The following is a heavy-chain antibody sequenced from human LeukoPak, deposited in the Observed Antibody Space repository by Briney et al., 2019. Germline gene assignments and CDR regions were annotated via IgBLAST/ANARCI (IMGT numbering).Heavy chain of an antibody. CDR2: INPKTGGR. V-gene: IGHV1-2*06. D-gene: IGHD5-12*01. Sequence: ASVKVSCKASGYIFTGYYVHWMRQAPGQGLEWMGRINPKTGGRSFSPRFQGRVTVTSDTSTNTVYMELSSLKLDDTALYHCARGYSGYDWKFDPWGQGTQVTVSS. CDR3: ARGYSGYDWKFDP. J-gene: IGHJ5*02. CDR1: GYIFTGYY.